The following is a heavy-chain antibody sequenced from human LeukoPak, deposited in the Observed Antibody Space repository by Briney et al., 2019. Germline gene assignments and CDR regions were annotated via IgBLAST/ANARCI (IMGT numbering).Heavy chain of an antibody. CDR1: GYTFTSYG. CDR2: ISGYNGQT. Sequence: ASVKVSCKASGYTFTSYGISWVRQAPGQGLEWMGWISGYNGQTNYAQKFQGRATTTTDTSTSTAYMELRSLRSDDTAVYYCARDYSLNYYGSGSYYNPEGYWGQGTLVTVSS. CDR3: ARDYSLNYYGSGSYYNPEGY. V-gene: IGHV1-18*01. D-gene: IGHD3-10*01. J-gene: IGHJ4*02.